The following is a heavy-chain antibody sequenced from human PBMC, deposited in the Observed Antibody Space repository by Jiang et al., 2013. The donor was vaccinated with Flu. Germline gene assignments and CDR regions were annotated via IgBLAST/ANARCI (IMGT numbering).Heavy chain of an antibody. Sequence: QDGSEKYYVDSVKGRFTISRDNAKNSLYLQMNSLRAEDTAVYYCASGVGSSWLSPFDYWGQGTLVTVSS. J-gene: IGHJ4*02. D-gene: IGHD6-13*01. V-gene: IGHV3-7*03. CDR3: ASGVGSSWLSPFDY. CDR2: QDGSEK.